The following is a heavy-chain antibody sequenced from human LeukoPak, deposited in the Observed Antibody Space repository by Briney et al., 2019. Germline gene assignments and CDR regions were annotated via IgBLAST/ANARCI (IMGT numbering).Heavy chain of an antibody. CDR2: VSSSRTTI. CDR1: GFTFSTFG. J-gene: IGHJ4*02. Sequence: PGGSLRLSCVASGFTFSTFGMNWVRQAPGKGLEWVSYVSSSRTTIYYADSVKGRFTISRDDAKSSLYLQMNSLRAEDTALYYCATMSTGYYDDYWGQGTLVAVYS. V-gene: IGHV3-48*01. D-gene: IGHD3-9*01. CDR3: ATMSTGYYDDY.